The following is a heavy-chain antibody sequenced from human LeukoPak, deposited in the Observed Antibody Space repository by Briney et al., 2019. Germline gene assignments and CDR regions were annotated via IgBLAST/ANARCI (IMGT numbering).Heavy chain of an antibody. CDR3: AREVLDIVEPGTNTIDY. D-gene: IGHD2-8*01. Sequence: PGGSLRPSCAASGFTFRDYTMNWVRQAPGKGLEWVSAINKGGSFIKYADSVKGRFIVSRDNAKNLLFLQMNSLRVEDTALYFCAREVLDIVEPGTNTIDYWGQGTRVTVSS. CDR2: INKGGSFI. V-gene: IGHV3-21*01. CDR1: GFTFRDYT. J-gene: IGHJ4*02.